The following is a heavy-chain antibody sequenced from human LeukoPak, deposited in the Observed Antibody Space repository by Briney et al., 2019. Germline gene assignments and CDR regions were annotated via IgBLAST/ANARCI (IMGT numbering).Heavy chain of an antibody. CDR2: IRYDGSNK. V-gene: IGHV3-30*02. J-gene: IGHJ6*03. D-gene: IGHD6-13*01. CDR1: GFTFISYG. CDR3: AREAGYSSSWYANDPHNYYYYYMDV. Sequence: GGSLRLSCAASGFTFISYGMHWVRQAPGKGLEWVTFIRYDGSNKYYADSVKGRFIISRDNSKNTLYLQMNSLRAEDTAVYYCAREAGYSSSWYANDPHNYYYYYMDVWGKGTTVTVSS.